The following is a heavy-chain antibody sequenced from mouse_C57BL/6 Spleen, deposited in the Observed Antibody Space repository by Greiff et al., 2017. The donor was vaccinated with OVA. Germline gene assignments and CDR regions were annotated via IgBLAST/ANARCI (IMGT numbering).Heavy chain of an antibody. CDR1: GFTFSDFY. J-gene: IGHJ4*01. CDR2: SRNKANDYTT. V-gene: IGHV7-1*01. CDR3: ERGDYDHAMDY. D-gene: IGHD2-4*01. Sequence: EVMLVESGGGLVQSGRSLRLSCATSGFTFSDFYMEWVRQAPGKGLEWIAASRNKANDYTTEYSASVKGRFIVSRDTSQSILYLQMNALRAEDTAIYYCERGDYDHAMDYWGQGTSVTVSS.